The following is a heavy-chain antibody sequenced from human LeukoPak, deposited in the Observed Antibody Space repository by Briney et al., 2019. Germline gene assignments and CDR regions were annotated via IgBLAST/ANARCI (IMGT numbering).Heavy chain of an antibody. CDR2: INHSGST. CDR3: ARKRWLARLFDY. V-gene: IGHV4-34*01. CDR1: GGSFSGYY. D-gene: IGHD6-19*01. Sequence: SETLSLSCAVYGGSFSGYYWSWIRQPPGKGLEWIGEINHSGSTNYNPSLKSRVTISVDTSKNQFSLKLSSVTAADTAVYYCARKRWLARLFDYWGQGTLVTVSS. J-gene: IGHJ4*02.